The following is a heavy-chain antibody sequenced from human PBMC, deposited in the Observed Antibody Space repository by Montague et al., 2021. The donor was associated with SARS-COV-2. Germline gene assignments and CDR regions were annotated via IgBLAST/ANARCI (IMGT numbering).Heavy chain of an antibody. V-gene: IGHV6-1*01. D-gene: IGHD6-19*01. J-gene: IGHJ6*03. CDR2: RYYRSEWYN. CDR3: ARDVRGLRLVWNYYYYYMDV. Sequence: CAISGDSDGGKRATRRWDGQTPERRPDRQGRRYYRSEWYNDYAVSVKSRITINPDTSKNQFSLQLNSVTPEDTAVYYCARDVRGLRLVWNYYYYYMDVWGKGTTVTVSS. CDR1: GDSDGGKRAT.